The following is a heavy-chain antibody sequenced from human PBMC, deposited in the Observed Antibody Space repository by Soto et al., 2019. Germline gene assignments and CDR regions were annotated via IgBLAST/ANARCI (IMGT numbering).Heavy chain of an antibody. J-gene: IGHJ6*01. CDR3: ARAIAVAGTGIDYYYYGMDV. CDR2: TYYRSKWYN. V-gene: IGHV6-1*01. CDR1: GDSVTSNNAA. Sequence: AQTLSLTCAISGDSVTSNNAAWNWIRESPSRGLEWLGRTYYRSKWYNDYAVSVKSRITINPDTSKNQFSLQLNSVTPEDTAVYYCARAIAVAGTGIDYYYYGMDVWGQGTTVTVSS. D-gene: IGHD6-19*01.